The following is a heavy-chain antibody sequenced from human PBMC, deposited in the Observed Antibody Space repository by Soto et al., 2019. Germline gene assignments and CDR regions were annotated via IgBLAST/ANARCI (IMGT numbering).Heavy chain of an antibody. CDR2: ISYDGSNK. V-gene: IGHV3-30*18. CDR1: GFTFSSYG. J-gene: IGHJ4*02. D-gene: IGHD3-3*01. Sequence: PGGSLRLSCAASGFTFSSYGMHWVRQAPGKGLEWVAVISYDGSNKYYADSVKGRFTISRDNSKNTLYLQMNSLRAEDTAVYYCAKSSRPFGVVTHFDYWGQGTLVTVSS. CDR3: AKSSRPFGVVTHFDY.